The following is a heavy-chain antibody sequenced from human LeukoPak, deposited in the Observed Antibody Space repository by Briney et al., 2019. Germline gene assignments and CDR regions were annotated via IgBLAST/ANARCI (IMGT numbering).Heavy chain of an antibody. Sequence: GGSLRLSCAASGFTFSNYAMHWVRQAPGKGLERVAVISYDGSNKYYADSVKGRFTISRDNSKNTLYLQMNSLRAEDTAVYYCAREDYYDSSGYPDYWGQGTLVTVSS. D-gene: IGHD3-22*01. CDR1: GFTFSNYA. CDR3: AREDYYDSSGYPDY. CDR2: ISYDGSNK. V-gene: IGHV3-30-3*01. J-gene: IGHJ4*02.